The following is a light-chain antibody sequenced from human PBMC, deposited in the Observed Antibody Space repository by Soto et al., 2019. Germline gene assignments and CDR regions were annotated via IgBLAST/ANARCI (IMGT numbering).Light chain of an antibody. Sequence: DIVMTQSPDSLAVSLGERATINCKSSQSVLYSSNNKNYLAWYQQKPGQPPKLLIYWASTRESGVPDRFSGSVSGTDFRPTIRSLQAQDVSVYHCQYYYSPPPYTLGHGTQLEIK. V-gene: IGKV4-1*01. CDR1: QSVLYSSNNKNY. J-gene: IGKJ2*01. CDR3: QYYYSPPPYT. CDR2: WAS.